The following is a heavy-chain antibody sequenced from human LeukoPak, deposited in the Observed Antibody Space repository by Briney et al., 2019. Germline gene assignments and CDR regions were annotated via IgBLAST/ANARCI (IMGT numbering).Heavy chain of an antibody. CDR2: ISYDGSNK. J-gene: IGHJ4*02. CDR3: AKSLSRDGYSWVRTIDY. D-gene: IGHD5-24*01. Sequence: PGGSLRLSCAASGFTFSSYGMHWFRQAPGKGPEWVAVISYDGSNKYYADSVKGRFTISRDNSKNTLYLHMNSLRAEDTAVYYCAKSLSRDGYSWVRTIDYWGQGTLVTVSS. V-gene: IGHV3-30*18. CDR1: GFTFSSYG.